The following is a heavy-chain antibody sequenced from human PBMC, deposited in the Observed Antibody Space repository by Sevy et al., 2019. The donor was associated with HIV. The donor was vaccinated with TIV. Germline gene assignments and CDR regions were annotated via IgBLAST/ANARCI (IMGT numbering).Heavy chain of an antibody. CDR2: IKSKTDGGTT. CDR1: GFTFSNAW. Sequence: GSLRLSCAASGFTFSNAWMNWVRQAPGKGLEWVGRIKSKTDGGTTDYAAPVKGRFTISRDDSKNTLYLQMNSLKTEDTAVYYCTTREGDYDYYYYGMDVWGQGTTVTVSS. D-gene: IGHD4-17*01. J-gene: IGHJ6*02. V-gene: IGHV3-15*07. CDR3: TTREGDYDYYYYGMDV.